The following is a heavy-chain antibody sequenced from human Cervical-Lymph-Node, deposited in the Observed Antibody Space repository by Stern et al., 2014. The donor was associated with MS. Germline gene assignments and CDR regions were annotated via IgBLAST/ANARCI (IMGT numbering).Heavy chain of an antibody. CDR1: GFTFRNFG. Sequence: VQLVESGGGVVQPGRSLKLSCAVSGFTFRNFGMHWVRQAPGKGLEWLGVIRHDGGNQYYADAVKGRVTISRENSKDTLYLQMNSLRAEDTAVYYCGRDKYSKDYYYYGVDVWGQGTAVTVSS. V-gene: IGHV3-33*01. CDR3: GRDKYSKDYYYYGVDV. J-gene: IGHJ6*02. D-gene: IGHD4-11*01. CDR2: IRHDGGNQ.